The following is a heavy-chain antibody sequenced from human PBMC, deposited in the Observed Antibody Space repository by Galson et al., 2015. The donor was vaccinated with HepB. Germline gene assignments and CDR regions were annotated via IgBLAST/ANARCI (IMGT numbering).Heavy chain of an antibody. CDR2: ITASGGST. Sequence: SLRLSCAASGFTFTNYAMHWVRQAPGEGLEWVSAITASGGSTYYADSVKGRFTVSRDNSKNTLYLHMNSLRAEDTALYYCARDFFGSGAISPTDYWGQGIHVTVSS. CDR3: ARDFFGSGAISPTDY. J-gene: IGHJ4*02. V-gene: IGHV3-23*01. D-gene: IGHD2/OR15-2a*01. CDR1: GFTFTNYA.